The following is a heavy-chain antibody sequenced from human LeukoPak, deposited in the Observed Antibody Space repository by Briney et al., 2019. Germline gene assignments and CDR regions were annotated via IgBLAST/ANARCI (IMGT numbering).Heavy chain of an antibody. V-gene: IGHV1-69*01. CDR3: ARDRRIAARLEFQNWFDP. CDR1: GGAFSSYA. CDR2: IIPIFGTA. J-gene: IGHJ5*02. Sequence: SVKVSCKASGGAFSSYAISWVRQAPGQGLEWMGGIIPIFGTANYAQKFQGRVTITADESTSTAYMELSSLRSEDTAVYYCARDRRIAARLEFQNWFDPWGQGTLVTVSS. D-gene: IGHD6-6*01.